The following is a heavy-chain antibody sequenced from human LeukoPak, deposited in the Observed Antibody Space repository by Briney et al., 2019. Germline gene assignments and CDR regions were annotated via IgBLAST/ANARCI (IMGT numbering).Heavy chain of an antibody. CDR1: GYTFTGYY. D-gene: IGHD3-10*01. CDR3: ARFGTYYYGSGAVGYFDY. J-gene: IGHJ4*02. Sequence: ASVKVSCKASGYTFTGYYMHWVRQAPGQGLEWMGWINPNCGGTNYAQKFQGRVTMTRDTSISTAYMELSRLRSDDTAVYYCARFGTYYYGSGAVGYFDYWGQGTLVTVSS. CDR2: INPNCGGT. V-gene: IGHV1-2*02.